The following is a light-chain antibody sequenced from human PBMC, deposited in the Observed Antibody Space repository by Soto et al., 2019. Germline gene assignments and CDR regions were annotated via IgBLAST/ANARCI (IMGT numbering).Light chain of an antibody. CDR1: QSVSGN. Sequence: ETVMTQSPSTLSVSPGERATLSCRASQSVSGNLAWYQQKPGQAPMLLIYGASTRATGIPARFSGSVSGPVFTLTISSLPSEDFAVYYCQQYNNWPPITFGQGTRLEIK. J-gene: IGKJ5*01. CDR3: QQYNNWPPIT. V-gene: IGKV3-15*01. CDR2: GAS.